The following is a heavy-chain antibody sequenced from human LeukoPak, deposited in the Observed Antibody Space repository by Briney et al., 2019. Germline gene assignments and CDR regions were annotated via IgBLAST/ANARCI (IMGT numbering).Heavy chain of an antibody. CDR3: AKPDPIIVTYFDY. CDR1: GFTFSSYA. V-gene: IGHV3-23*01. J-gene: IGHJ4*02. CDR2: ISGSGGST. D-gene: IGHD3-16*02. Sequence: PGGSLRLSCAASGFTFSSYAMRWVRQAPGKGLKWVAAISGSGGSTYYAGPVKGRFTISRDNSKNTLYLQMNSLRAEDTAVYYCAKPDPIIVTYFDYWGQGTLVTVSS.